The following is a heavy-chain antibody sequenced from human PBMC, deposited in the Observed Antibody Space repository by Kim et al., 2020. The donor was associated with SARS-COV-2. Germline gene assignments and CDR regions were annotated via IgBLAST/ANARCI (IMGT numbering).Heavy chain of an antibody. Sequence: SETLSLTCAVSGASISDTNWWSWVRQPPGKGLEWIGEIYHSGSTNYNPSLKSRVTISVDKSKNHLSLKLISVTAADTAVYYCAREGNGDGYSYAALDIWG. D-gene: IGHD5-18*01. CDR1: GASISDTNW. J-gene: IGHJ3*02. CDR2: IYHSGST. V-gene: IGHV4-4*02. CDR3: AREGNGDGYSYAALDI.